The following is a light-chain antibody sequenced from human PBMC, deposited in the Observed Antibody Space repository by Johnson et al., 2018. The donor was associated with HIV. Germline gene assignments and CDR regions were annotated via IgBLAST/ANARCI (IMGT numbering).Light chain of an antibody. CDR3: GIWDISLSAYV. J-gene: IGLJ1*01. CDR2: ENN. Sequence: QSVLTQPPSVSAAPGQKVTISCSGSSSNIGNNYVSWYQQLPGTAPKLLIYENNKRPSGIPDRFSGSKSGTSATLGITGLQTGDEADYYGGIWDISLSAYVFGTGTKGTVL. CDR1: SSNIGNNY. V-gene: IGLV1-51*02.